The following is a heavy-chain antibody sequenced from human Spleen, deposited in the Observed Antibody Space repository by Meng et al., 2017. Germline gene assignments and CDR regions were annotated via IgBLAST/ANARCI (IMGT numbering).Heavy chain of an antibody. V-gene: IGHV1-18*01. J-gene: IGHJ1*01. Sequence: ASVKVSCKASGYTFTNYGITWVRQAPGQGLEWMGWISAYNANTNYAQRLQGRVTMTTDTSTNTAYMELRILRSDDTAVYYCGFGSGSYRYFQYWGQGTLVTVSS. CDR3: GFGSGSYRYFQY. CDR1: GYTFTNYG. D-gene: IGHD3-10*01. CDR2: ISAYNANT.